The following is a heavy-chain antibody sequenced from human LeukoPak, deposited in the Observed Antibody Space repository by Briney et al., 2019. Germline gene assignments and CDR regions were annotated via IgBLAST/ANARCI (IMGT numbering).Heavy chain of an antibody. J-gene: IGHJ4*02. CDR1: GFTFSSYA. CDR3: AKDRYSQNYDFWSGYIPEDY. V-gene: IGHV3-30-3*01. Sequence: PGGSLRLSCAASGFTFSSYAMHWVRQAPGKGLEWVAVISYDGSNKYYADSVKGRFTISRDNSKNTLFLQINSLRADDTAVYYCAKDRYSQNYDFWSGYIPEDYWGQGTLVTVSS. CDR2: ISYDGSNK. D-gene: IGHD3-3*01.